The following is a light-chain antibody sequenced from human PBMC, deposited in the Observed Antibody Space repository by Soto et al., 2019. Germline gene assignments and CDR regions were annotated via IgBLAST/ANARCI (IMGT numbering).Light chain of an antibody. CDR3: AAWDDSMNGWV. CDR1: SSNIGSNT. Sequence: QSVVTQPPSASGTPGQRVTISCSGSSSNIGSNTVIWYQQLPGTAPKLLIYSNNKRPSGVPDRFSGSKSGTSASLAISGLQSEDEADYYGAAWDDSMNGWVFGGGTKLTGL. V-gene: IGLV1-44*01. J-gene: IGLJ3*02. CDR2: SNN.